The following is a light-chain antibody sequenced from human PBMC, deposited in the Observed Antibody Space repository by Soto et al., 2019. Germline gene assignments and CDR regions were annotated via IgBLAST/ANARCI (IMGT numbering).Light chain of an antibody. CDR1: QSMGSN. J-gene: IGKJ1*01. CDR3: QQFHNWPRT. Sequence: EIVMTQSPATMSVSPGERATLSCRASQSMGSNVAWYQQKPGQAPRLLIYGASTRAAGIPARFSGSGSGTEFTLTITSLQSEHFAVYYCQQFHNWPRTFGQGTKVEI. V-gene: IGKV3-15*01. CDR2: GAS.